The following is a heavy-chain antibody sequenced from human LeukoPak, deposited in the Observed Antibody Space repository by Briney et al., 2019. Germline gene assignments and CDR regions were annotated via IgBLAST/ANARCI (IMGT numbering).Heavy chain of an antibody. V-gene: IGHV3-30*18. CDR3: AKDPSGSYYGSGSYFDY. CDR1: GFTFSSYG. J-gene: IGHJ4*02. CDR2: ISYDGSNK. D-gene: IGHD3-10*01. Sequence: RSLRLSCAASGFTFSSYGMHWVRQAPGKGLEWVAVISYDGSNKYYADSVKGRFTISRDNSKNTLYLQMNSLRAEDTAVYYCAKDPSGSYYGSGSYFDYWGQGTLVTASS.